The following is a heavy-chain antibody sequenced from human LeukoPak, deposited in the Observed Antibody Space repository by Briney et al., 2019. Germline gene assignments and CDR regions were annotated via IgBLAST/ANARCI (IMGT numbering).Heavy chain of an antibody. CDR3: ASSIVGATRDY. V-gene: IGHV3-21*01. CDR2: ISSSSSYI. J-gene: IGHJ4*02. CDR1: GFTFSSYS. Sequence: PGGSLTLSCAASGFTFSSYSMNWVRQAPGKGLEWVSSISSSSSYIYYADSVKGRFTISRDNAKNSLYLQMNSLRAEDTAVYYCASSIVGATRDYWGQGTLVTVSS. D-gene: IGHD1-26*01.